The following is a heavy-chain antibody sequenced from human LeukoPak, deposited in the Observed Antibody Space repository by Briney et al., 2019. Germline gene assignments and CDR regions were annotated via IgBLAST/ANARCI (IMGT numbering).Heavy chain of an antibody. Sequence: GGSLRLSCAASGFTFSSYGMHWVRQAPGKGLEWVSAISGSGGSTYYADSVKGRFTISRDNSKNTLYLQMNSLRAEDTAVYYCAKVSGILTGYADYWGQGTLVTVSS. CDR1: GFTFSSYG. CDR2: ISGSGGST. J-gene: IGHJ4*02. D-gene: IGHD3-9*01. CDR3: AKVSGILTGYADY. V-gene: IGHV3-23*01.